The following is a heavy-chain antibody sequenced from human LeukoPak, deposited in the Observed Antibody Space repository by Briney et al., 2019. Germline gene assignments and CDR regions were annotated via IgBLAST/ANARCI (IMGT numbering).Heavy chain of an antibody. CDR2: INHSGST. J-gene: IGHJ3*02. CDR3: ARDADYTALSVFDI. V-gene: IGHV4-34*01. CDR1: GGSFSGYY. D-gene: IGHD4-17*01. Sequence: SETVSLTCAVYGGSFSGYYWSWIRQPPGKGLEWIGEINHSGSTNYNPSLKSRVTISVDTSKNQFSLKLSSVTAADTAVYYCARDADYTALSVFDIWGQGTMVTVSS.